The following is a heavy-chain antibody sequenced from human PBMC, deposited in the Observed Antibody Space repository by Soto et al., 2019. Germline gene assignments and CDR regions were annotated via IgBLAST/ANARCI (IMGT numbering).Heavy chain of an antibody. J-gene: IGHJ6*02. Sequence: SVKVSCKASGGTFSSYAISWVRQAPGQGLEWMGGIIPIFGTANYAQKFQGRVTITADESTSTAYMELSSLRSEDTAVYYCARQGSCSSTSCHLYYYYYYGMDVWGQGTTVTVSS. D-gene: IGHD2-2*01. CDR1: GGTFSSYA. CDR3: ARQGSCSSTSCHLYYYYYYGMDV. V-gene: IGHV1-69*13. CDR2: IIPIFGTA.